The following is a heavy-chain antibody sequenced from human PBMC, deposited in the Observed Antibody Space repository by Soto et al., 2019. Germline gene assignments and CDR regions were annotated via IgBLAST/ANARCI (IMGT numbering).Heavy chain of an antibody. J-gene: IGHJ3*02. CDR3: ARVERGTASTVVDAFDI. Sequence: QVQLQQWGAGLLKPSETLSLTCAVYGGFVSSGSYYWSWIRQPPGKGLEWIGEMSHSGGTHFNPSLKSRVTIWVDTSKNQFSLKMSCVTAADTAQYYCARVERGTASTVVDAFDIWGPGTMVTVSS. CDR1: GGFVSSGSYY. D-gene: IGHD2-21*02. CDR2: MSHSGGT. V-gene: IGHV4-34*01.